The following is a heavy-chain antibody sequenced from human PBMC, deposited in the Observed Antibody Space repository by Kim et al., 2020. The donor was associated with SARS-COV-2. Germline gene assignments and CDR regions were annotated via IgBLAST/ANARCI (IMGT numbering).Heavy chain of an antibody. Sequence: YYRGGTYYHPSLKSRVTISVDTSKNQCSLKLSSVTAADTAVYYCARVHDYWGQGTLVTVSS. V-gene: IGHV4-30-4*01. CDR2: YYRGGT. CDR3: ARVHDY. J-gene: IGHJ4*02.